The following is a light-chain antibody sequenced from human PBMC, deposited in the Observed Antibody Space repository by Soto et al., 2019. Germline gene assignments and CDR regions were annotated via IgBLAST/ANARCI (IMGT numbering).Light chain of an antibody. CDR1: RAINNY. J-gene: IGKJ2*01. CDR2: SAS. CDR3: QQSYSTPPN. Sequence: IPMTQSPSSLSASVGDRVTLTCRTSRAINNYVNWYQHHPGRVPKLLISSASILQAGVPSRFSAGGSGTHFALTINNLQTEDVATYYCQQSYSTPPNFGQGTKLEI. V-gene: IGKV1-39*01.